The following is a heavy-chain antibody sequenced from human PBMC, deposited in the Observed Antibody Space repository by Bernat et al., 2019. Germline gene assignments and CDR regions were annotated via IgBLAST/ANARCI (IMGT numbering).Heavy chain of an antibody. V-gene: IGHV3-11*01. D-gene: IGHD3-22*01. CDR2: ISSSGSTI. J-gene: IGHJ4*02. CDR3: ASDQRPHYYDSSGYQAYYFDY. CDR1: GFTFSDYY. Sequence: QVQLVESGGGLVKPGGSLRLSCAASGFTFSDYYMSWIRQAPGKGLEWVSYISSSGSTISYADSVKGRFTISRDNAKNSLYLQMHSLRAEDTAVYYCASDQRPHYYDSSGYQAYYFDYWGQGTLVTVSS.